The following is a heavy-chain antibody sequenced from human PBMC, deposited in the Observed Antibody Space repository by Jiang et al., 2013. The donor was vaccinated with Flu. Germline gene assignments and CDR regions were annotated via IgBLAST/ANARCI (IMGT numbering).Heavy chain of an antibody. CDR3: ARREGYSSSPLDY. V-gene: IGHV4-59*08. D-gene: IGHD6-13*01. Sequence: GPGLVKPSETLSLTCTVSGGSISGYYWSWIRQPPGKGLEWVGYIYYSGSNHYNPSLKSRVTMFVDTSKNQFSLKLSSVTAADTAVYYCARREGYSSSPLDYWGQGTLVTVSS. CDR1: GGSISGYY. J-gene: IGHJ4*02. CDR2: IYYSGSN.